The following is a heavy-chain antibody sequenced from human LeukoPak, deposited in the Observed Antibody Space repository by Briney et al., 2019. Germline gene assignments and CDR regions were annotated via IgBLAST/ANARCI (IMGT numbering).Heavy chain of an antibody. J-gene: IGHJ4*02. CDR3: ARHGGITIFGVVTSYYFDY. D-gene: IGHD3-3*01. Sequence: SETLSLTCTVSGGSISSSSYYWGWIRQPPGKGLEWIGSIYYSGSTYYNPSLKSRATISVDTSKNQFSLKLSSVTAADTAVYYCARHGGITIFGVVTSYYFDYWGQGTLVTVSS. CDR2: IYYSGST. CDR1: GGSISSSSYY. V-gene: IGHV4-39*01.